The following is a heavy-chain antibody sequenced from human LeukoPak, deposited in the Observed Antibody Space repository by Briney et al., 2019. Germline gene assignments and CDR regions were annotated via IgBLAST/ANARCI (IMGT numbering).Heavy chain of an antibody. Sequence: SQTLSLTCAVSGGSISSGGYSWSWIRQPPGKGLEWIGYIYHSGSTYYNPSLKSRVTISVDRSKNQFSLKLSSVTAADTAVYYCARGARYFDYWGQGTLVTVSS. CDR2: IYHSGST. V-gene: IGHV4-30-2*01. CDR1: GGSISSGGYS. J-gene: IGHJ4*02. CDR3: ARGARYFDY. D-gene: IGHD5-12*01.